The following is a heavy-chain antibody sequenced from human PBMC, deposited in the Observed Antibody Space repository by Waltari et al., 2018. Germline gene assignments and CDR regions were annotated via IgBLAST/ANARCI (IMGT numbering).Heavy chain of an antibody. J-gene: IGHJ4*02. CDR3: ARGSLLWFGELSHSFDY. CDR2: IYYSGST. D-gene: IGHD3-10*01. Sequence: QVQLQESGPGLVKPSETLSLTCTVSGGSISSYYWSWIRQPPGKGLAWIGYIYYSGSTNYNPSLKSRVTISVDTSKNQFSLKLSSVTAADTAVYYCARGSLLWFGELSHSFDYWGQGTLVTVSS. CDR1: GGSISSYY. V-gene: IGHV4-59*01.